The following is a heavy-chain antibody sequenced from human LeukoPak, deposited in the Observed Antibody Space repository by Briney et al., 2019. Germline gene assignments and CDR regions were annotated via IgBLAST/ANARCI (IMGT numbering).Heavy chain of an antibody. CDR1: GFTFNDYA. V-gene: IGHV3-64D*06. Sequence: PGGSLRLSCSASGFTFNDYAIHWVRQAPGKGLEYVSGINTDGGSTYYADSVKGRFTMSRDNSMNTLYLQMSSLRPEDTAVYYCLRTMVTFRPHIQTDPFDIRGQGTMVTVSS. J-gene: IGHJ3*02. D-gene: IGHD5-18*01. CDR3: LRTMVTFRPHIQTDPFDI. CDR2: INTDGGST.